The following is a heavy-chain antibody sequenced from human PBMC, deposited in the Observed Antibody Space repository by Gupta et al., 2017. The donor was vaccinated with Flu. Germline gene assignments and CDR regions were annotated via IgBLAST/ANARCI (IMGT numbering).Heavy chain of an antibody. D-gene: IGHD2-15*01. CDR2: ISAYNVNT. Sequence: QVQLVQSGAEVKKPGASVKVSCKASGYTFTSYGIRWGRQAPGQGLEWMGWISAYNVNTNYAQKLQGRVTMTTDTSTSTGYMELRSLRSDDTAVYYCAREPKRSLGGRTFDYWGQGTLVTVSS. CDR3: AREPKRSLGGRTFDY. J-gene: IGHJ4*02. V-gene: IGHV1-18*01. CDR1: GYTFTSYG.